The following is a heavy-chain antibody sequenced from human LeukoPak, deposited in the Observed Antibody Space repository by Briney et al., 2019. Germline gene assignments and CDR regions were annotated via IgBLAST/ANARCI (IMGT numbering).Heavy chain of an antibody. CDR2: ISSSGQII. CDR1: GVTLNDYY. CDR3: ASVSGSNYYDRSGYMDV. J-gene: IGHJ6*03. V-gene: IGHV3-11*01. Sequence: PGGSLRLSCEVSGVTLNDYYMGWIRQAPGKGLEWVAYISSSGQIIYQADSVKGRFTISSDNAKKSVFLQMNSLRGEDSALYYCASVSGSNYYDRSGYMDVWGKGTTVIVSS. D-gene: IGHD3-22*01.